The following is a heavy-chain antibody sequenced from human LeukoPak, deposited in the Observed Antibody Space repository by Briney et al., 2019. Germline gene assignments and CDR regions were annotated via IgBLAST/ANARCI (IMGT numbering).Heavy chain of an antibody. CDR1: GYTFTSYW. D-gene: IGHD2-2*02. CDR2: IYPGDSDT. J-gene: IGHJ5*02. Sequence: HGESLKISCTGSGYTFTSYWIGWVRQMPGKGLEWMGIIYPGDSDTRYSPSFQGQVPISADKSINTAYLQWSSLKASDTAIYYCARRYTESRGNWFDPWGQGTLVTVSS. CDR3: ARRYTESRGNWFDP. V-gene: IGHV5-51*01.